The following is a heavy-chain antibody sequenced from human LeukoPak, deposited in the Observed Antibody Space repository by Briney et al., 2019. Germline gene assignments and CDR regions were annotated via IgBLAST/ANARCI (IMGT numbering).Heavy chain of an antibody. CDR3: TRRADQFDY. CDR2: IRSKANSYAT. J-gene: IGHJ4*02. Sequence: GGSLRLSXAASGFTFSGSAMHWVRQASGKGLEWVGRIRSKANSYATAYAASVKGRFTISRDDSKNTAYLQMNSLKTEDTAVYYCTRRADQFDYWGQGTLVTVSS. D-gene: IGHD2-2*01. V-gene: IGHV3-73*01. CDR1: GFTFSGSA.